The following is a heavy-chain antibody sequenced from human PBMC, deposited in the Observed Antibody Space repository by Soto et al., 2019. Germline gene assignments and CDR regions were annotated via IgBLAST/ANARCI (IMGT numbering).Heavy chain of an antibody. CDR3: AKDKLYSNYEHYFDY. Sequence: EVQLVESGGGLVPPGRSLRLSCAASGFTFVNYAMHWVRQAPGKGLEWVSGISWHSGNLGYADSVRGRFTISRDNAKNSLYLQMNSLRPEDTGLYYCAKDKLYSNYEHYFDYWGQGTLVTVSS. J-gene: IGHJ4*02. D-gene: IGHD4-4*01. CDR2: ISWHSGNL. CDR1: GFTFVNYA. V-gene: IGHV3-9*01.